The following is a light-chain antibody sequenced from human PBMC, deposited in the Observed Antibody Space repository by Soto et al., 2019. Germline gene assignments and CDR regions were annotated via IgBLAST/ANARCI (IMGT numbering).Light chain of an antibody. V-gene: IGLV1-40*01. CDR2: GTN. CDR3: QSYDNSLNARV. CDR1: SSNIGAGFD. J-gene: IGLJ3*02. Sequence: QSVLTQPPSVSGAPGQRVTISCSGSSSNIGAGFDVHWYQQLPGTAPKLLIHGTNNRPAGVPDRFSGSKSGTSASLAITGLQAEDEADYYCQSYDNSLNARVFGGGTKLTVL.